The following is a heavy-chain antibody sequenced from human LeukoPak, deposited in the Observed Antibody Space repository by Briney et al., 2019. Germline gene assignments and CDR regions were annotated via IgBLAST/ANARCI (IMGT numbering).Heavy chain of an antibody. CDR1: GFTFSSYG. D-gene: IGHD6-13*01. J-gene: IGHJ4*02. CDR3: AKEKDRYSSSWSHFDY. V-gene: IGHV3-30*18. Sequence: GGSLRLSCAVSGFTFSSYGIHWVRQAPGKGLEWVAVISYDGSNKNYADSVKGRFTISRDNSKNTLYLQMNSPRAEDTAVYCCAKEKDRYSSSWSHFDYWGQGTLVTVSS. CDR2: ISYDGSNK.